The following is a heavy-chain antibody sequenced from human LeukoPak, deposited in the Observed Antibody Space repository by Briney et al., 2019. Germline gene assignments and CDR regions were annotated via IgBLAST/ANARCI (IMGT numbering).Heavy chain of an antibody. V-gene: IGHV3-23*01. CDR1: GFTFSSYA. D-gene: IGHD1-26*01. J-gene: IGHJ4*02. Sequence: GASLRLSCAASGFTFSSYAMSWIRQAPGKGLEWVSAIGGSGGSTYYADSVKGRFTISRDNSKNTLYLQMNSLRAEDTAVYYCAKSGSSLHSDYWGQGTLVTVSS. CDR2: IGGSGGST. CDR3: AKSGSSLHSDY.